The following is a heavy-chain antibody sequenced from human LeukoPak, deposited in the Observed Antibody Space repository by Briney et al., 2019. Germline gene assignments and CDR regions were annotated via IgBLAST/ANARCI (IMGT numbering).Heavy chain of an antibody. CDR3: AHGAMYQLDY. CDR1: GFPFNNHG. Sequence: GGSLRLSCAASGFPFNNHGMSWARQAPGKGLEWVSGIIGGAGSTYYADSVKGRFTISGDNSKNTLFLQMNSLRAEDTAVYYCAHGAMYQLDYWGQGTLVIVSS. J-gene: IGHJ4*02. D-gene: IGHD2-2*01. CDR2: IIGGAGST. V-gene: IGHV3-23*01.